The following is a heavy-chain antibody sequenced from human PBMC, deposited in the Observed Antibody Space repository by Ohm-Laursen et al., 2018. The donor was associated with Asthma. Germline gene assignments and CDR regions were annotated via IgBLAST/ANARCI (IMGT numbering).Heavy chain of an antibody. Sequence: SLRLSCAASGFTFRSYAMHWVRQAPGKGLEWVAVGGSYYDGGLKYYADSMNGRFTVSRDDSKNTLYLQMNSLRPDDTAVYYCARDVMEWYLPAFDFWGQGTLVTVSS. V-gene: IGHV3-30-3*01. CDR3: ARDVMEWYLPAFDF. D-gene: IGHD3-3*01. CDR1: GFTFRSYA. J-gene: IGHJ4*02. CDR2: GGSYYDGGLK.